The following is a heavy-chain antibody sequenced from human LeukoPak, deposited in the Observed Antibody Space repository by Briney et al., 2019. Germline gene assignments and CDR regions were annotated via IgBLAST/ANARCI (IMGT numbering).Heavy chain of an antibody. D-gene: IGHD2-2*01. J-gene: IGHJ3*02. CDR1: EYTFTNYD. CDR3: ASRGYCSSTSCPYDI. Sequence: ASVKVSCKASEYTFTNYDINWVRQAPGQGLEWMGWINPNSGGTNYAQKFQGRVTMTRDTSISTAYMELSRLRSDDTAVYYCASRGYCSSTSCPYDIWGQGTMVTVSS. V-gene: IGHV1-2*02. CDR2: INPNSGGT.